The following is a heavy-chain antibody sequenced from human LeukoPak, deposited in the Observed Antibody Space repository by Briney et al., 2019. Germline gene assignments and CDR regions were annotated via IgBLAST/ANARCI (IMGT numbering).Heavy chain of an antibody. J-gene: IGHJ6*03. CDR3: ARLIMVRGASDYYYYYMDV. Sequence: GESLQISCKGSGYSITSYWIGWVHQLPGEGLEWMRIIYPGDSYTRYSPSFQGTVSISAYQSISTAYLQWSSLKASDTAMYYCARLIMVRGASDYYYYYMDVWGKGTTVTVSS. D-gene: IGHD3-10*01. V-gene: IGHV5-51*07. CDR1: GYSITSYW. CDR2: IYPGDSYT.